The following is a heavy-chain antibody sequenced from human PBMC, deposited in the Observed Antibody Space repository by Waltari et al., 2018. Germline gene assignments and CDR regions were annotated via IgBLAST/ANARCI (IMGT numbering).Heavy chain of an antibody. J-gene: IGHJ4*02. CDR1: GGSFSGYY. CDR2: LNHSGST. Sequence: QVQLQQWGAGLLKPSETLSLTCAVYGGSFSGYYWSWIRQPPGKGLEWIGELNHSGSTNYNPSLKSRVTISVDTSKNQFSLKLSSVTAADTAVYYCARGWVPATPPGGRLFDYWGQGTLVTVSS. CDR3: ARGWVPATPPGGRLFDY. D-gene: IGHD3-16*01. V-gene: IGHV4-34*01.